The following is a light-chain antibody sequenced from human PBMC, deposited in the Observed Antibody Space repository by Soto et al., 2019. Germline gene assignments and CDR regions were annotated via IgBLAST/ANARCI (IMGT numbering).Light chain of an antibody. CDR3: STYTSASTS. CDR2: EVI. Sequence: QSVLTQPASVSGSPGQSITISCTGTEGGAHRFVSWYQQVPGTAPKLLIYEVIKRPSGISPRFSGSKAGNTASLTISGLQADDEADYFCSTYTSASTSFGGGTKLTVL. V-gene: IGLV2-14*01. J-gene: IGLJ2*01. CDR1: EGGAHRF.